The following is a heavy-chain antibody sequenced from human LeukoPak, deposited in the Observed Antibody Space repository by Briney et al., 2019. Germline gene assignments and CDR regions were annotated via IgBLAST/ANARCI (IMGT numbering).Heavy chain of an antibody. CDR1: GGSITSGGYY. D-gene: IGHD4-17*01. CDR3: ARDGDYGDYGAHDY. V-gene: IGHV4-31*03. J-gene: IGHJ4*02. Sequence: SETLSLTCTVSGGSITSGGYYWSWIRQHPGKGLEWIGYINYRGSTYYNPPLKSRVTISVDTSKNQFSLKLSSVTAADTAVYYCARDGDYGDYGAHDYWGQGTLVTVSS. CDR2: INYRGST.